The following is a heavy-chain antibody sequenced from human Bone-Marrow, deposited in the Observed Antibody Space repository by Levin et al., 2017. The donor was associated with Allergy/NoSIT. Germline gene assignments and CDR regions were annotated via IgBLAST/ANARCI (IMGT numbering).Heavy chain of an antibody. CDR2: ISSSSSYI. V-gene: IGHV3-21*01. CDR3: APMVATPSMGYGMDV. D-gene: IGHD5-12*01. Sequence: GESLKISCAASGFTFSSYSMNWVRQAPGKGLEWVSSISSSSSYIYYADSVKGRFTISRDNAKNSLYLQMNSLRAEDTAVYYCAPMVATPSMGYGMDVWGQGTTVTVSS. CDR1: GFTFSSYS. J-gene: IGHJ6*02.